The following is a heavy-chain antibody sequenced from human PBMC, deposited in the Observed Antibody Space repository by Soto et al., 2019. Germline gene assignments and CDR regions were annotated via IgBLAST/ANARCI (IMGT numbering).Heavy chain of an antibody. CDR2: FDPEDGET. CDR3: ARDIWSSGWANYHDRLDV. CDR1: GYTLTELS. D-gene: IGHD6-19*01. J-gene: IGHJ6*02. Sequence: ASVKVSCKVSGYTLTELSMHWVRQAPGKGLEWMGGFDPEDGETIYAQKFQGRVTMTEDKSTDTAYMELSSLRSEDTAVYYCARDIWSSGWANYHDRLDVWGQGTTVPGSS. V-gene: IGHV1-24*01.